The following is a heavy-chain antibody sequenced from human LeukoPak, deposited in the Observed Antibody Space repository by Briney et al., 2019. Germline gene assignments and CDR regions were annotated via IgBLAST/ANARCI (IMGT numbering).Heavy chain of an antibody. D-gene: IGHD6-19*01. CDR2: IYHSGYT. J-gene: IGHJ3*02. CDR1: SGSITSDYW. Sequence: PSGTLSLTCTISSGSITSDYWWSWVRQSPGKGLEWIGEIYHSGYTNYNPSLKSRVTLLVYKSKNQFSLNVTSVTAADTAVYFCARGGYTSGWGRAFDIWGQGTLVTVSS. CDR3: ARGGYTSGWGRAFDI. V-gene: IGHV4-4*02.